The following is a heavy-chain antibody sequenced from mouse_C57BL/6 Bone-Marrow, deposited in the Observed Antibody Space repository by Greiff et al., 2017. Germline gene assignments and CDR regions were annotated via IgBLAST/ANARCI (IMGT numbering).Heavy chain of an antibody. CDR3: ARRSYDDDGYYSMDY. CDR2: INSDGGST. CDR1: EYEFPSHD. D-gene: IGHD2-4*01. V-gene: IGHV5-2*01. J-gene: IGHJ4*01. Sequence: EVKLVESGGGLVQPGESLKLSCESNEYEFPSHDMSWVRKTPEKRLELVAAINSDGGSTYYPDTMERRFIISRDNTKKTLYLQMSSLRSGDTALYDSARRSYDDDGYYSMDYWGQGTSVTVSA.